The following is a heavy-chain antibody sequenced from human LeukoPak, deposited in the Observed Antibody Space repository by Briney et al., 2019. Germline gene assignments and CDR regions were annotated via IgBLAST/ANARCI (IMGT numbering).Heavy chain of an antibody. CDR3: ARDRGYSGYDSLDY. CDR1: GFTLSSYA. J-gene: IGHJ4*02. Sequence: GGSLRLSCAASGFTLSSYAMHWVRQAPGKGLEWVAVISYDGSNKYYADSVKGRFTISRDNSKNTLYLQMNSLRAEDTAVYYCARDRGYSGYDSLDYWGQGTLVTVSS. CDR2: ISYDGSNK. V-gene: IGHV3-30*01. D-gene: IGHD5-12*01.